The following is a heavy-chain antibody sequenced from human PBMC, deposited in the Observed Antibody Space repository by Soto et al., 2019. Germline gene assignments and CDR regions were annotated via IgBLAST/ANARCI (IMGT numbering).Heavy chain of an antibody. CDR3: ARSIRGTRRFNGMDV. CDR2: IERDDDDK. V-gene: IGHV2-70*13. D-gene: IGHD1-20*01. CDR1: GFSLTIPGMC. J-gene: IGHJ6*02. Sequence: SGPTLVNPTETLTLTCTFSGFSLTIPGMCVSWIRQPPGKALEWLALIERDDDDKYYSTSLKTRLTISKDTRKNQVVLTMANMDPADTGTYYCARSIRGTRRFNGMDVWGQVTTVTVSS.